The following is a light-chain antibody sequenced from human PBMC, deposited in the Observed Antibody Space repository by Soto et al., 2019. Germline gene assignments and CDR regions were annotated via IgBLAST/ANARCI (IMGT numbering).Light chain of an antibody. CDR1: QSIGSW. Sequence: DIQMTQSPSTLSASVGDRVTITCRASQSIGSWLAWYQQKPGQAPKLLIYDASNLESGVPSRFSGSGSGTEFSLTIGSLQPDDFATYYCQQYNSYSYTFGQGTKLEIK. J-gene: IGKJ2*01. V-gene: IGKV1-5*01. CDR2: DAS. CDR3: QQYNSYSYT.